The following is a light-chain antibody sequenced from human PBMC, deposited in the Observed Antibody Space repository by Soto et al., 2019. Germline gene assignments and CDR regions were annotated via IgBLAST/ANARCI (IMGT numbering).Light chain of an antibody. CDR3: QQYGSSPLLT. CDR2: GAS. CDR1: QSVSSSY. V-gene: IGKV3-20*01. Sequence: EIVLTQSPGTLSLSPGERATLSCRASQSVSSSYLAWYQQKPGQAPRLLIYGASSRATGIPDRFSGSGSGTYFTLTISRLEPEDFAVYYCQQYGSSPLLTFGGGTKMEIK. J-gene: IGKJ4*01.